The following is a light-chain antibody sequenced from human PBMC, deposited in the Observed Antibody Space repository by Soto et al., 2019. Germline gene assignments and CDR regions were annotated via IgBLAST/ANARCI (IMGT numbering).Light chain of an antibody. CDR1: QSITSNY. Sequence: EIVLTQSPATLSLSPGERATLSCRASQSITSNYLVWYQQKPGQAPRLLIYDASSRATGIPDRFSGSGSGTDFTLTISRLEPEDLGVYYCQQYGYSPPWTFGQGTKVEI. CDR3: QQYGYSPPWT. CDR2: DAS. V-gene: IGKV3-20*01. J-gene: IGKJ1*01.